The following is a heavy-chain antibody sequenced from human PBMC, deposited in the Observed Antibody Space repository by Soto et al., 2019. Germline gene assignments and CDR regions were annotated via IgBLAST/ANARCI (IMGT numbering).Heavy chain of an antibody. CDR1: GFTFSSYS. V-gene: IGHV3-21*01. Sequence: GGSLRLSCAASGFTFSSYSMNWVRQAPGKGLEWVSSISSSSSYIYYADSVKGRFTISRDNAKNSLYLQMNSLRAEDTAVYYCARDCSGGSCYYYYGMDVWGQGTTVTVSS. J-gene: IGHJ6*02. CDR3: ARDCSGGSCYYYYGMDV. CDR2: ISSSSSYI. D-gene: IGHD2-15*01.